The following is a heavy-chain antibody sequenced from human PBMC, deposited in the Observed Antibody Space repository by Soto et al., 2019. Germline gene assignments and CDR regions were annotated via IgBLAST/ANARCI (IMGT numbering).Heavy chain of an antibody. D-gene: IGHD2-2*01. J-gene: IGHJ4*02. Sequence: PSETLSLTCTVSVGSVSSGSYYWSWIRQPPGKGLEWIGYIYYSGSTNYNPSLKSRVTISVDTSKNQFSLKLSSVTAADTAVYYCASIKRGYCSSTSCYQPFDYWGQGPLVTVSS. CDR3: ASIKRGYCSSTSCYQPFDY. CDR1: VGSVSSGSYY. V-gene: IGHV4-61*01. CDR2: IYYSGST.